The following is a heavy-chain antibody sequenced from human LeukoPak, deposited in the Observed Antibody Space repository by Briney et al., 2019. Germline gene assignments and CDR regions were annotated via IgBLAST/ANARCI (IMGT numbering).Heavy chain of an antibody. J-gene: IGHJ4*02. CDR1: GFPSSSYP. CDR2: ILQEGSNK. Sequence: PGRSLRLSCDASGFPSSSYPMHWVRHPPGEGREGVAAILQEGSNKYYADSVRGRYTISRDTSKHTLYLEMNSLSREDTAVYYCAKRRSDARPYFFAYWGQGPLVTVSS. V-gene: IGHV3-30*18. CDR3: AKRRSDARPYFFAY.